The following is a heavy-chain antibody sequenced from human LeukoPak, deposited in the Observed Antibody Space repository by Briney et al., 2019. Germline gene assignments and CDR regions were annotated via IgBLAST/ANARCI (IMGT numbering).Heavy chain of an antibody. CDR3: TRHWDSGSFEFPDAFDI. Sequence: ASVKVSCKVSGYTLTELSMHWVRQAPGKGLEWMGGFDPEDGETIYAQKFQGRVTMTEDTSTDTAYMELSSLRSEDTAVYYCTRHWDSGSFEFPDAFDIWGQGTMVTVSS. CDR1: GYTLTELS. V-gene: IGHV1-24*01. D-gene: IGHD1-26*01. J-gene: IGHJ3*02. CDR2: FDPEDGET.